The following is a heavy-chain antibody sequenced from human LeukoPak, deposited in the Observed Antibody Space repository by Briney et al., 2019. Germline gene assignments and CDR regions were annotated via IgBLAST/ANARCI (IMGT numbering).Heavy chain of an antibody. J-gene: IGHJ4*02. CDR3: AKDMVRGLIYYFDY. CDR1: GFTFSSYA. D-gene: IGHD3-10*01. CDR2: ISGSGGST. Sequence: PGGSLRLSCAASGFTFSSYAMSWVRQAPGKGLEWVSGISGSGGSTYYADSVKGRFTISRDNSKNTLYLQMNSLRAEDTAVYYCAKDMVRGLIYYFDYWGQGTLVTVSS. V-gene: IGHV3-23*01.